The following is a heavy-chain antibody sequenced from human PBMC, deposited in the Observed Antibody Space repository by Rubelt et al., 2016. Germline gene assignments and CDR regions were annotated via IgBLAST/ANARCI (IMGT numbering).Heavy chain of an antibody. V-gene: IGHV1-2*02. Sequence: INPNSGGTNYAQKFQGRVTMTRDTSISTAYMELSRLRSDDTAVYYCAREWRGGVDSSGYYFPDWGQGTLVTVSS. CDR2: INPNSGGT. D-gene: IGHD3-22*01. J-gene: IGHJ4*02. CDR3: AREWRGGVDSSGYYFPD.